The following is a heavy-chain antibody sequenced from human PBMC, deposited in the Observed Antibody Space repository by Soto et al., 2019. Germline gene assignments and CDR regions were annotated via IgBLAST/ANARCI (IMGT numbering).Heavy chain of an antibody. J-gene: IGHJ5*02. CDR3: ARLDFRSGYYGGRFDP. V-gene: IGHV4-39*01. CDR2: IFYSGTT. D-gene: IGHD3-3*01. CDR1: GDSVNNNDFY. Sequence: SETLSLTCTVSGDSVNNNDFYWAWIRQPPGKGLEWVVTIFYSGTTYHNPSLKGRVTASVDRSENQFPLKLTSVTASDTAVYYCARLDFRSGYYGGRFDPWGQGTLVTVSS.